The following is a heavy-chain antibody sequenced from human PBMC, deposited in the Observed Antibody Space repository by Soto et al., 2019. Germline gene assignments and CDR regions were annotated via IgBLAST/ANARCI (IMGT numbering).Heavy chain of an antibody. CDR1: GGTFSSYA. J-gene: IGHJ6*02. CDR3: ASPNGGYCSSTSCSGITNYGMDV. D-gene: IGHD2-2*01. CDR2: IIPIFGTA. Sequence: GXSVKVSCKASGGTFSSYAIIWVRQAPGQGLEWMGGIIPIFGTANYAQKFQGRVTITADESTSTAYMELSSLRSEDMAVYYCASPNGGYCSSTSCSGITNYGMDVWGQGTTVTVSS. V-gene: IGHV1-69*01.